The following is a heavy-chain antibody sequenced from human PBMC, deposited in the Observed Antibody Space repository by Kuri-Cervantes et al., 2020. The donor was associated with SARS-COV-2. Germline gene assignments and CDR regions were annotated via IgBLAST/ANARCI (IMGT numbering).Heavy chain of an antibody. CDR1: GFSFSDYY. CDR3: AREDWSLAWCFDL. CDR2: ISGSGGYT. Sequence: GGSLRLSCVASGFSFSDYYMSWIRQAPGKGLEWVSYISGSGGYTNYADSVKGRFTISRDNAKNSVYLQMRPVRAEDTAVYYCAREDWSLAWCFDLWGRGTLVTVSS. D-gene: IGHD3/OR15-3a*01. V-gene: IGHV3-11*06. J-gene: IGHJ2*01.